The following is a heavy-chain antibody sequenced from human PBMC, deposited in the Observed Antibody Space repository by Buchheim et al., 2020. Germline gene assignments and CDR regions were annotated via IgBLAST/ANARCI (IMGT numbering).Heavy chain of an antibody. CDR2: IYHSGST. CDR3: ASRREGYRGYFQH. J-gene: IGHJ1*01. CDR1: GGSIRSSNW. V-gene: IGHV4-4*02. D-gene: IGHD5-24*01. Sequence: QVQLQESGPGLVKPSGTLSLTCAVSGGSIRSSNWWSWVRQPPGKGLEWIGEIYHSGSTNYNPSPKSRVTISVDTPTNQFSLELSSVIAADTAVYYCASRREGYRGYFQHWGQGTL.